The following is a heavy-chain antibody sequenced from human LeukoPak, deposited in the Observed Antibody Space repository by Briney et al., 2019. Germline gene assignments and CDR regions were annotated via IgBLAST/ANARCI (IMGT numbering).Heavy chain of an antibody. CDR1: GGSISSSSYY. CDR2: IYYSGST. D-gene: IGHD2-8*02. V-gene: IGHV4-39*01. J-gene: IGHJ4*02. CDR3: ARRRVVSYYFDY. Sequence: PSETLSLTCTVSGGSISSSSYYWGWIRQPPGKGLVWIGSIYYSGSTYYNPSLKSRVTISVDTSKNQFSLKLSSVTAADTAVYYCARRRVVSYYFDYWGQGTLVTVSS.